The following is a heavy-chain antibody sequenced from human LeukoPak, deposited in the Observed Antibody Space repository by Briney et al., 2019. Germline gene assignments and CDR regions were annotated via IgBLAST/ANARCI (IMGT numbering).Heavy chain of an antibody. Sequence: GGSLRLSCAASGFAFSDYYMSWIRQAPGKGLEWVSYISSSSSYTNYADSVKGRFTISRDNAKNSLYLQMNSLRAEDTAVYYCARDQYDTWSRRGNFDSWGQGTLVIVSS. V-gene: IGHV3-11*06. CDR3: ARDQYDTWSRRGNFDS. CDR2: ISSSSSYT. D-gene: IGHD3-3*01. CDR1: GFAFSDYY. J-gene: IGHJ4*02.